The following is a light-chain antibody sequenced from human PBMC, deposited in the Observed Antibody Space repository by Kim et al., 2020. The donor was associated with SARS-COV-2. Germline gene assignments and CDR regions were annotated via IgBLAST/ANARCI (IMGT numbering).Light chain of an antibody. CDR1: NIGSKT. J-gene: IGLJ2*01. V-gene: IGLV3-21*04. Sequence: APGKPARITCGGDNIGSKTVQWYQHKPGQAPMVVIYYDSDRPSGIPERFSGSNSGNTATLTVSRVEAGDEADYYCQVWDSSSDHRVFGGGTKLTVL. CDR2: YDS. CDR3: QVWDSSSDHRV.